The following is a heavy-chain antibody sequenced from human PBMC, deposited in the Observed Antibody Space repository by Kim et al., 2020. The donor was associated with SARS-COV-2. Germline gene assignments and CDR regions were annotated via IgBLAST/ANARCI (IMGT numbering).Heavy chain of an antibody. D-gene: IGHD3-10*01. CDR2: IYYSGST. J-gene: IGHJ6*02. CDR3: ARLVRGVTASPYYYYYGMDV. V-gene: IGHV4-39*01. Sequence: SETLSLTCTVSGGSISSSSYYWGWIRQPPGKGLEWIGSIYYSGSTYYNPSLKSRVTISVDTSKNQFSLKLSSVTAADTAVYYCARLVRGVTASPYYYYYGMDVWGQGTTVTVSS. CDR1: GGSISSSSYY.